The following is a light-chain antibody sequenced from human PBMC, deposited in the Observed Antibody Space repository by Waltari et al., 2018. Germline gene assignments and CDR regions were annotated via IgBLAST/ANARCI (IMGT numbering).Light chain of an antibody. CDR3: CSFAGSISVFTV. V-gene: IGLV2-23*02. CDR1: SSDVGGYNL. J-gene: IGLJ1*01. CDR2: AVT. Sequence: QSALTQFASVSGSPGQSITISRTGTSSDVGGYNLVSWYQQHPGRAPKLIIYAVTKRPSGVSNRFSGSKSGNTASLTISGLQAEDEADYYCCSFAGSISVFTVFGTGTTVTVL.